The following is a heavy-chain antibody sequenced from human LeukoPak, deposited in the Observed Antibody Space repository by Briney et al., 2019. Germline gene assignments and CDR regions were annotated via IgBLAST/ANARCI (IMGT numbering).Heavy chain of an antibody. CDR2: IDWDDDK. D-gene: IGHD3-22*01. V-gene: IGHV2-70*04. CDR1: GFSLTTSGVG. CDR3: ARIPAGGHYDGSGA. Sequence: ESGPTLVNPTQTLTLTCTFSGFSLTTSGVGVGWIRQPPGKALEWLARIDWDDDKFYSTSLKTRLTISKDTSKNQVVLTMTNMDPADTATYYCARIPAGGHYDGSGAWGQGTLVTVSS. J-gene: IGHJ5*02.